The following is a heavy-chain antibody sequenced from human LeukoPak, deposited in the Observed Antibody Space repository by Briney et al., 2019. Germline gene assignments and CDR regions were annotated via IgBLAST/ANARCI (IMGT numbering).Heavy chain of an antibody. D-gene: IGHD2-2*01. CDR3: ARVRNQLLSFDY. CDR1: GGSISSGDYY. V-gene: IGHV4-30-4*01. CDR2: IYYSGST. Sequence: SQTLSLTCTVSGGSISSGDYYWSWIRQPPGKGLEWIGYIYYSGSTYYNPSLKSRVTISVDTSKSQFSLKLSSVTAADTAVYYCARVRNQLLSFDYWGQGTLVTVSS. J-gene: IGHJ4*02.